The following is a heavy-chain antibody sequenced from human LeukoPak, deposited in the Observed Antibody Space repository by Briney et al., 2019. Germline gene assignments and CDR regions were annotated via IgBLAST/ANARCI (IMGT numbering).Heavy chain of an antibody. CDR3: ARDQFGELVVCTFHI. Sequence: GGSLRLSCAASGFTFSSYAMYWVRQAPGKGLEWVAVISYDGSNEDYADSVKGRFTISRDNSKNTLYLQMNSLRAKDTAVYYCARDQFGELVVCTFHIWGQWTMVTASS. D-gene: IGHD3-10*01. CDR2: ISYDGSNE. V-gene: IGHV3-30-3*01. CDR1: GFTFSSYA. J-gene: IGHJ3*02.